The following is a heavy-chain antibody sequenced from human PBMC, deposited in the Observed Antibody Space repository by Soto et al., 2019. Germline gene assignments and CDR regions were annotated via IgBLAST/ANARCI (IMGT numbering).Heavy chain of an antibody. D-gene: IGHD3-10*01. CDR1: GFTFSSYA. V-gene: IGHV3-23*01. Sequence: DVKLLESGGNLVQPGGSLRLSCAASGFTFSSYAMTWVRQAPGKGLEWVSATSGSGDYTYYAAFVKGRFTISRDNSKNTLYLQMNSLRAEDTALYYWAQGYGSASYPNNWTYWGQGTLVTVSS. J-gene: IGHJ4*02. CDR3: AQGYGSASYPNNWTY. CDR2: TSGSGDYT.